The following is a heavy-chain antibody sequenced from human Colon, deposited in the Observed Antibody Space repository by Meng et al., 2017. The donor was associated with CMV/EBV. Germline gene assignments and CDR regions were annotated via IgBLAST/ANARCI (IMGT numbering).Heavy chain of an antibody. D-gene: IGHD5-18*01. Sequence: GESLKISCAASGFTFSSYWMSWVRQAPGKGLEWVANIKQDGSEKYYVDSVKGRFTISRDNAKNSLYLQMNSLRAEDTAVYYCARSRIQLWLHYFDYWGQGTLVTVSS. CDR3: ARSRIQLWLHYFDY. J-gene: IGHJ4*02. V-gene: IGHV3-7*01. CDR1: GFTFSSYW. CDR2: IKQDGSEK.